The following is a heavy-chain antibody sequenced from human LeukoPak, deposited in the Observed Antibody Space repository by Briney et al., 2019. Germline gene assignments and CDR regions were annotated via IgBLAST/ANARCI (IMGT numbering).Heavy chain of an antibody. Sequence: GGSLRLSCAASGFTFSSYEMNWVRQAPGKGLEWVSYISSGGRTIYYADSVKGRFTFSRDNAKNSLYLQMNSLRAEDTAVYYCAKSIALAYCGGDCYPGAFDIWGQGTMVTVSS. D-gene: IGHD2-21*02. J-gene: IGHJ3*02. CDR3: AKSIALAYCGGDCYPGAFDI. V-gene: IGHV3-48*03. CDR1: GFTFSSYE. CDR2: ISSGGRTI.